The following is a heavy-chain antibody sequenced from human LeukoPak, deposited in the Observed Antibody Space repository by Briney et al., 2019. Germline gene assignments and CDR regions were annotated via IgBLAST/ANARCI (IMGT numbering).Heavy chain of an antibody. CDR3: AKDQVAAAVKYYYGMDV. CDR2: ISYDGSNK. V-gene: IGHV3-30*18. D-gene: IGHD6-13*01. Sequence: GGSLRLSCAASGFTFRSYGMHWVRQAPGKGLEWEAVISYDGSNKYYADSVKGRFTISRDNSKNTLYLQMNSLRAEDTAVYYCAKDQVAAAVKYYYGMDVWGQGTTVTVSS. CDR1: GFTFRSYG. J-gene: IGHJ6*02.